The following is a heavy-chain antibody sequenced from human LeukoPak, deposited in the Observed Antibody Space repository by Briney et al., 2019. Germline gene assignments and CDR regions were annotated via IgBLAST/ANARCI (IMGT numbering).Heavy chain of an antibody. V-gene: IGHV3-53*01. J-gene: IGHJ4*02. Sequence: PGGSLRLSCAASGLTVSSNYMSWVRQAPGKGLEWVSVIYSGGSTYYADSVKGRFTISRDNSKNTLYLQMNSLRAEDTAVYYCAKATSPYSSSWSFDYWGQGTLVTVSS. D-gene: IGHD6-13*01. CDR2: IYSGGST. CDR1: GLTVSSNY. CDR3: AKATSPYSSSWSFDY.